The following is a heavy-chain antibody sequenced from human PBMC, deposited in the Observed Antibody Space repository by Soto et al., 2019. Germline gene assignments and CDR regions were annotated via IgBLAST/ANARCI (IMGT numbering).Heavy chain of an antibody. Sequence: PXEXXXXSCKGSGYSFTSYWIGWVRQMPGKGLEWMGVIYPDDSETRYSPKFQGQVTISADKSISTAYLQWSSLKASDTAMYYCARPYGMDVWGQGTTVTVSS. CDR3: ARPYGMDV. CDR1: GYSFTSYW. V-gene: IGHV5-51*01. CDR2: IYPDDSET. J-gene: IGHJ6*02.